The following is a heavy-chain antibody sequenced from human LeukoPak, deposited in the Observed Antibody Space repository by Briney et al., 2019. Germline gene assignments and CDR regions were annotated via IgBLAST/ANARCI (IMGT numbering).Heavy chain of an antibody. CDR3: AREIYYDSSGYYLDY. CDR1: GGSISSYY. CDR2: IYYSGST. V-gene: IGHV4-59*06. J-gene: IGHJ4*02. D-gene: IGHD3-22*01. Sequence: PSETLSLTCTVSGGSISSYYWSWIRQPAGKGLEWIGYIYYSGSTYYNPSLKSRVTISVDTSKNQFSLKLSSVTAADTAVYYCAREIYYDSSGYYLDYWGQGTLVTVSS.